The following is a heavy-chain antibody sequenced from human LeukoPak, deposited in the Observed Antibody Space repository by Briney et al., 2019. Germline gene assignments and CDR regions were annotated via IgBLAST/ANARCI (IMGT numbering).Heavy chain of an antibody. CDR2: ISGSGGST. V-gene: IGHV3-23*01. Sequence: GGSLRLSCAASGFTFDDYGMSWVRQAPGKGLEWVSAISGSGGSTYYADSVKGRFTISRDNSKNTLYLQMNSLRAEDTAVYYCARVTGGYNLVDYWGQGTLVTVSS. D-gene: IGHD5-24*01. J-gene: IGHJ4*02. CDR3: ARVTGGYNLVDY. CDR1: GFTFDDYG.